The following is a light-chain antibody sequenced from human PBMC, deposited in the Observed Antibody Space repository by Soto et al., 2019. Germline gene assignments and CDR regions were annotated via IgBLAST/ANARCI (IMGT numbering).Light chain of an antibody. CDR2: EVS. J-gene: IGLJ2*01. Sequence: QSALTQPASVSGSPGQSIITSCTGTSSDVGGYNYVSWYQQHPGKAPKLMIYEVSNRPSGVSNRFSGSKSGDTASLTISGLQAEDEADYYCSSYTSSSFVVFGGGTKLTVL. CDR3: SSYTSSSFVV. CDR1: SSDVGGYNY. V-gene: IGLV2-14*01.